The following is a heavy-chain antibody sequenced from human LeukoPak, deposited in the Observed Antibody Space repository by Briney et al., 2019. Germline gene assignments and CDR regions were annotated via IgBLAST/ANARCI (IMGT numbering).Heavy chain of an antibody. CDR2: IIPIFGTA. D-gene: IGHD2-15*01. CDR3: ARGYCSGGNCPQGY. J-gene: IGHJ4*02. V-gene: IGHV1-69*13. Sequence: GASVKVSCKASGGTFSSYAISWVRQAPGQGLEWMGGIIPIFGTANYAQKFQGRVTITADESTSTAYMELSSLRSEDTAVYYCARGYCSGGNCPQGYWGQGTLVTVSS. CDR1: GGTFSSYA.